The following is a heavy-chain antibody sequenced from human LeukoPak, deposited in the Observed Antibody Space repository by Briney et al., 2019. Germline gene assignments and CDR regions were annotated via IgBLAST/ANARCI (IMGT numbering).Heavy chain of an antibody. Sequence: ASVKVSCKASGYTFTGYYMHWVRQAPGQGLEWMGWINPNSGGTNYAQKFQGRVTMTRDTSISTAYMELSRLRSDDTAVYYCARGGPRYQLLFQEAAFDLWGQGTMVTVSS. V-gene: IGHV1-2*02. D-gene: IGHD2-2*01. CDR3: ARGGPRYQLLFQEAAFDL. J-gene: IGHJ3*01. CDR1: GYTFTGYY. CDR2: INPNSGGT.